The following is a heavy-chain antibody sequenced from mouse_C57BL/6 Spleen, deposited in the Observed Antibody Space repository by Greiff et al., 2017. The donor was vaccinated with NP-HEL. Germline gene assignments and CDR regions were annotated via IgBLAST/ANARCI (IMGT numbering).Heavy chain of an antibody. V-gene: IGHV1-52*01. D-gene: IGHD2-5*01. Sequence: QVQLQQPGAELVRPGSSVKLSCKASGYTFTSYWMHWVKQRPIQGLEWIGNIDPSDSETHYNQKFKDKATLTADKSSSTAYMQLSSLTSEDSAVYYCARSDYSNPWFAYWGQGTLVTVSA. CDR1: GYTFTSYW. CDR3: ARSDYSNPWFAY. CDR2: IDPSDSET. J-gene: IGHJ3*01.